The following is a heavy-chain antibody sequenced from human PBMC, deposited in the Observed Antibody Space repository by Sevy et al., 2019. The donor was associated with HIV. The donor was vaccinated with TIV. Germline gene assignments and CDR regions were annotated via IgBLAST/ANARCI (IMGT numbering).Heavy chain of an antibody. D-gene: IGHD1-26*01. Sequence: SETLSLTCTVSGGSITSLYWNWIRQPPGKGLEWIANINYNGHINYNPSLKRRVTLSLETSMNRYSLRLSSVPAADTARYYWAGGNAWGRGYSWGQGTLVTVSS. CDR1: GGSITSLY. CDR3: AGGNAWGRGYS. CDR2: INYNGHI. J-gene: IGHJ4*02. V-gene: IGHV4-59*08.